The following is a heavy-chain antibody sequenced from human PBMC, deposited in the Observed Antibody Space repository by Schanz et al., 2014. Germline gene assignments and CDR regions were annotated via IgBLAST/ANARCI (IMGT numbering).Heavy chain of an antibody. J-gene: IGHJ6*03. CDR2: ISASGGDT. V-gene: IGHV3-23*01. Sequence: EVQLLESGGGLVQPGGSLRLSCAASGFTFSSYAMSWVRQAPGKGLEWLSVISASGGDTYYADSVKGRFTISRDNSKNTLYLQMKSLRAEDTAVYYCARVKYCTITRCYRTETEGIYYMDVWGKGTTVTVSS. D-gene: IGHD2-2*01. CDR1: GFTFSSYA. CDR3: ARVKYCTITRCYRTETEGIYYMDV.